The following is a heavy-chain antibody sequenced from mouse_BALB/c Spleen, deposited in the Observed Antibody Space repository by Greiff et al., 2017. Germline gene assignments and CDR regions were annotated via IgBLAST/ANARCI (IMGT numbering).Heavy chain of an antibody. CDR3: ARDIGLTYYAMDY. CDR1: GFTFSDYG. V-gene: IGHV5-15*02. Sequence: EVQLVESGGGLVQPGGSRKLSCAASGFTFSDYGMAWVRQAPGKGPEWVAFISNLAYSIYYADTVTGRFTISRENAKNTLYLEMSSLRSEDTAMYYCARDIGLTYYAMDYWGQGTSVTVSS. J-gene: IGHJ4*01. CDR2: ISNLAYSI. D-gene: IGHD2-14*01.